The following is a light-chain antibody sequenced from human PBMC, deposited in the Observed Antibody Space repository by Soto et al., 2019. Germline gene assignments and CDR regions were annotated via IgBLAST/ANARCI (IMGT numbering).Light chain of an antibody. J-gene: IGKJ1*01. CDR3: QQYTKYPWT. CDR2: DVS. CDR1: QSISSW. Sequence: DIQMTQSPPTLSASVGDRVTITCRASQSISSWLAWYQQRPGKAPNLLIYDVSSLESGVPSRFSGSGSGTEFTLTISSLQPDDFATYYCQQYTKYPWTFGQGTKVDIK. V-gene: IGKV1-5*01.